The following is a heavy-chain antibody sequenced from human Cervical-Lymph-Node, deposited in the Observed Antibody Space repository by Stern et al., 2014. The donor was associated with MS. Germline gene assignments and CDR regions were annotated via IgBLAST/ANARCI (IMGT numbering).Heavy chain of an antibody. D-gene: IGHD6-13*01. CDR2: INPSGSTT. Sequence: VQLVESGAEVKKPGASVKVSCKASGYTFTTYYIHWVRQAPGKGLEWMGFINPSGSTTKYAQKFQGRVTMTRDTSTSTVYMELSNLTSEDTAVYYCARVLAAGTGINYWGQGTLVTVSS. J-gene: IGHJ4*02. CDR3: ARVLAAGTGINY. CDR1: GYTFTTYY. V-gene: IGHV1-46*01.